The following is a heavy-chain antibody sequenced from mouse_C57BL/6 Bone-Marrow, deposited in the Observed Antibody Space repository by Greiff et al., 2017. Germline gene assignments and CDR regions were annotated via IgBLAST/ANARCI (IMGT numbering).Heavy chain of an antibody. J-gene: IGHJ2*01. CDR1: GFTFSDYY. CDR3: ARDNGNSYFDY. V-gene: IGHV5-16*01. Sequence: EVQLVESEGGLVQPGSSMKLSCTASGFTFSDYYMAWVRQVPEKGLEWVANINYDGSSTYYLDSLKSRFIISRYNAKHILYLQMSSLKSYDTATYYCARDNGNSYFDYWGQGTTLTVSS. D-gene: IGHD2-1*01. CDR2: INYDGSST.